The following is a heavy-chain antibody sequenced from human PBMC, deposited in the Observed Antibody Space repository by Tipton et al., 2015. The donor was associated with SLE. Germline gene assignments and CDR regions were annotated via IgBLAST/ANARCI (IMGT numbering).Heavy chain of an antibody. V-gene: IGHV3-66*02. CDR1: GFTFSSYA. J-gene: IGHJ4*02. Sequence: GSLRLSCAASGFTFSSYAMSWVRQAPGKGLEWVSAIYSGGSTYYADSVKGRFTISRDNSKNTLYLQMNSLRAEDTAVYYCARDSHDDITDYWGQGTLVTVSS. D-gene: IGHD3-9*01. CDR3: ARDSHDDITDY. CDR2: IYSGGST.